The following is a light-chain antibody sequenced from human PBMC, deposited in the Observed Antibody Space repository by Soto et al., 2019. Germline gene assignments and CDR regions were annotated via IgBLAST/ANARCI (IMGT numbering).Light chain of an antibody. V-gene: IGLV2-23*02. CDR2: EVN. CDR3: CSYGISSPWV. Sequence: QAVVTQPASVSGSPGQSITISCTGTSSDVGKYNLVSWYQQHPGKAPKIIIFEVNERPSGVSNRFSGSKSGNTASLTISGLQADDEADYYCCSYGISSPWVFGGGTQLTVL. J-gene: IGLJ3*02. CDR1: SSDVGKYNL.